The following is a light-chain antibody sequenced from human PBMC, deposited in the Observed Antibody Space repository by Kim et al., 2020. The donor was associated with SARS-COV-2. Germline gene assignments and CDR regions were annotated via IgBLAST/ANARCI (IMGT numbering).Light chain of an antibody. CDR2: YFSDSDK. CDR1: SDINVGSHN. Sequence: QPVLTQPPSSSASPGESARLTCTLPSDINVGSHNVYWFQQKPWSPPRYLLYYFSDSDKGQGSGVPSRFSGSKDASANTGILLISGLQSEDEADYYCMIWPRNAVLFGGGTQLTVL. V-gene: IGLV5-37*01. CDR3: MIWPRNAVL. J-gene: IGLJ2*01.